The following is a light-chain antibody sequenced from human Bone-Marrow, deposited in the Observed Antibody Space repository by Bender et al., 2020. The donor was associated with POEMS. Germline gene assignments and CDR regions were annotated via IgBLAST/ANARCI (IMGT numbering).Light chain of an antibody. CDR2: YND. J-gene: IGLJ3*02. Sequence: QSVLTQPPSASGTPGQRVTISCSGSSSNIGINAVNWYQHLPGTAPKLPIYYNDQRPSGVPDRFSASKSGTSASLAISGLQPENEADYYCAAWDDSLNGWVFGGGTKLTVL. CDR1: SSNIGINA. V-gene: IGLV1-44*01. CDR3: AAWDDSLNGWV.